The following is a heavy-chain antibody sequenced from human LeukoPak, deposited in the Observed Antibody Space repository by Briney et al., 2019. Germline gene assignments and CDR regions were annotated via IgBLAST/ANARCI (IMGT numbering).Heavy chain of an antibody. CDR2: IKSKTDGGTT. CDR3: TTIWPDYYDSSGYY. D-gene: IGHD3-22*01. V-gene: IGHV3-15*01. CDR1: GFTFNNAW. Sequence: GGSLRLSCAASGFTFNNAWMNWVRQAPGKGLEWVGRIKSKTDGGTTDYAAPVKGRFTISRDDSKNMLYLQMNSLKTEDTAVYYCTTIWPDYYDSSGYYWSQGSLVTVSS. J-gene: IGHJ4*02.